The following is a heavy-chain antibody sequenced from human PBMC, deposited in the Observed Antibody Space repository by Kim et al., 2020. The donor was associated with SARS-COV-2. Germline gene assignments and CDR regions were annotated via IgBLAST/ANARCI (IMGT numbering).Heavy chain of an antibody. CDR3: TTDRGYSGYDPDFDY. CDR2: IKSKTDGGTT. Sequence: GGSLRLSCAASGFTFSNAWMSWVRQAPGKGLEWVGRIKSKTDGGTTDYAAPVKGRFTISRDDSKNTLYLQMNSLKTEDTAVYYCTTDRGYSGYDPDFDYWGQGTLVTVSS. V-gene: IGHV3-15*01. J-gene: IGHJ4*02. CDR1: GFTFSNAW. D-gene: IGHD5-12*01.